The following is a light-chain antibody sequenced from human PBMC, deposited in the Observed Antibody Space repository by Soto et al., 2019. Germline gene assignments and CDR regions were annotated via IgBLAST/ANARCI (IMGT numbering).Light chain of an antibody. CDR1: SSNIGAGYD. Sequence: QSVMTQTPSVSGAPGQRVTISCTGSSSNIGAGYDVHWYQQLPGTAPKLLIYGNSNRPSGVPDRFSGSKSGTSASLAITGRQAEDEADYYCQSYDNSLSGWVFGGGTKVTVL. J-gene: IGLJ3*02. CDR3: QSYDNSLSGWV. V-gene: IGLV1-40*01. CDR2: GNS.